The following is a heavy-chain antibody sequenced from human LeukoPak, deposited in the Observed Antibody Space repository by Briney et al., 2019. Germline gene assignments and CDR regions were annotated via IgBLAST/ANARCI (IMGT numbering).Heavy chain of an antibody. CDR2: INHSGST. CDR1: GGSFSGYY. CDR3: ARGLRTLIAARPSAFDI. D-gene: IGHD6-6*01. J-gene: IGHJ3*02. Sequence: SETLSLTCAVYGGSFSGYYWSWIRQPPGKGLEWFGEINHSGSTNDHPSLKSRVTISADTSKNQFSLKLSSVTAADTAIYYCARGLRTLIAARPSAFDIWGQGTMVTVSS. V-gene: IGHV4-34*01.